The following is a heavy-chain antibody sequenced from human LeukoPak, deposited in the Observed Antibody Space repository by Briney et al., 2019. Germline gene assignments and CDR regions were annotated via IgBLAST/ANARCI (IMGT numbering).Heavy chain of an antibody. CDR2: IIPILGIA. J-gene: IGHJ5*02. CDR3: ARVVRGVVVAANNWFDP. D-gene: IGHD2-15*01. CDR1: GGTFSSYA. Sequence: ASVKVSCKASGGTFSSYAISWVRQAPGQGLEWMGRIIPILGIANYAQKFQGRVTITADKSTSTAYMELSSLRSEDTAVYYCARVVRGVVVAANNWFDPWGQGTLVTVSS. V-gene: IGHV1-69*04.